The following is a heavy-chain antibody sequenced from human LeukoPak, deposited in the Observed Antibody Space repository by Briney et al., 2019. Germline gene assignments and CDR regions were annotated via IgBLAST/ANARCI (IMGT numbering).Heavy chain of an antibody. J-gene: IGHJ5*02. CDR3: ARYYCTNGVCDQGRVNWFDP. Sequence: NPSETLSLTCTVSGGSISSSSYYWGWIRQPPGKGLEWIGNIYYSGSTYYNPSLKSRVTISVDTSKNQLSLKLSSVTAADTAMYYCARYYCTNGVCDQGRVNWFDPWGQGTLVTVSS. CDR1: GGSISSSSYY. CDR2: IYYSGST. V-gene: IGHV4-39*01. D-gene: IGHD2-8*01.